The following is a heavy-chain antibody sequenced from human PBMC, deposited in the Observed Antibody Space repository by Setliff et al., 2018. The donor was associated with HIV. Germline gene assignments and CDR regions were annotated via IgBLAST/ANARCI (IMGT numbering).Heavy chain of an antibody. CDR3: ARSYIAFLSTWYYGMDV. D-gene: IGHD5-18*01. J-gene: IGHJ6*02. V-gene: IGHV1-2*02. Sequence: ASVKVSCKASGGTLKNNAISWVRQAPGQGLEWMGWINPNTGATHYAQKFQGRVTLTRDTSISTAYMELNRLRSDDTAVYYCARSYIAFLSTWYYGMDVWGQGTTVTVSS. CDR1: GGTLKNNA. CDR2: INPNTGAT.